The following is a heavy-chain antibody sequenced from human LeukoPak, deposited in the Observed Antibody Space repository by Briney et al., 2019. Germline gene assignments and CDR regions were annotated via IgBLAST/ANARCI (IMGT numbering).Heavy chain of an antibody. J-gene: IGHJ4*02. V-gene: IGHV3-30*04. CDR1: GFTFSSYA. CDR3: ARGSRAAGLAFDY. D-gene: IGHD3-10*01. Sequence: PGRSLRLSCAASGFTFSSYAMHWVRQAPGKGLEWVAVISYDGSNKYYADSVKGRFTISRDNSKNTLYLQMNSLRAEDTAVYYCARGSRAAGLAFDYWGQGTLVTVSS. CDR2: ISYDGSNK.